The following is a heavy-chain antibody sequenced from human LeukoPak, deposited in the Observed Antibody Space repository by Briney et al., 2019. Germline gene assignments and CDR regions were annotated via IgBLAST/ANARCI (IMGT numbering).Heavy chain of an antibody. J-gene: IGHJ6*03. D-gene: IGHD2-2*01. CDR3: ARETAAANGDYYYMDV. CDR1: GFTFSSYG. CDR2: ISYDGSNK. V-gene: IGHV3-30*03. Sequence: GGSLRLSCAASGFTFSSYGMHWVRQAPGKGLEWVAVISYDGSNKYYADSVKGRFTISRDNSKNTLYLQMNSLRAEDTAVYYCARETAAANGDYYYMDVWGKGTTVTVSS.